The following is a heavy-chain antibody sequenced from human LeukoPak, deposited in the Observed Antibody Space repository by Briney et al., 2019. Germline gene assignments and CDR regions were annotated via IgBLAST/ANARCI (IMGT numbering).Heavy chain of an antibody. CDR1: GFTFRYYG. Sequence: GGSLRLSCAASGFTFRYYGMSWVRQAPGKGLEWVSSLSGSGSSTHYADSVKGRFTISRDNSKNALYLQINSLRAEDTAVYYCAKKIGGVYAFDIWGQGTMVTVSS. CDR3: AKKIGGVYAFDI. CDR2: LSGSGSST. J-gene: IGHJ3*02. D-gene: IGHD3-16*01. V-gene: IGHV3-23*01.